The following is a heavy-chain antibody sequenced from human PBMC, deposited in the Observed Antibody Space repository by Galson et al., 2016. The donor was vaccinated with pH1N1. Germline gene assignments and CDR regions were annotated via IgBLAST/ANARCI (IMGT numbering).Heavy chain of an antibody. Sequence: GKALEWLALIYWNDDKRYSPSLKSRLTIIKDTSKNQVVLTMTNMDPVDTATYYCARFLYGDYSNWFDPWGQGTLVTFSS. D-gene: IGHD4-17*01. CDR2: IYWNDDK. V-gene: IGHV2-5*01. J-gene: IGHJ5*02. CDR3: ARFLYGDYSNWFDP.